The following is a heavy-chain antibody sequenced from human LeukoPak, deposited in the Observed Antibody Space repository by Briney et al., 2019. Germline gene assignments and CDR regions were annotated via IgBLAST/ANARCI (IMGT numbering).Heavy chain of an antibody. V-gene: IGHV3-21*01. CDR3: ARSKEGPLFYYDFWSGYYFDY. Sequence: GGSLRLSCAASGFSFNNYAMSWVRQPLGKGLEWVSSISSSSSYIYYADSVKGRFTISRDNAKNSLYLQMNSLRAEDTAVYYCARSKEGPLFYYDFWSGYYFDYWGQGTLVTVSS. CDR1: GFSFNNYA. J-gene: IGHJ4*02. CDR2: ISSSSSYI. D-gene: IGHD3-3*01.